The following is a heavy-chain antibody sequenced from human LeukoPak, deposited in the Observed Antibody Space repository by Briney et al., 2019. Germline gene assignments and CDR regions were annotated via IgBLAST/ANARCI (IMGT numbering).Heavy chain of an antibody. D-gene: IGHD2-21*01. CDR2: MNPNSGNT. Sequence: ASVKVSCKASGYTFTTYDINWVRQAAGQGLEWMAWMNPNSGNTGYAQKFQGRVTMTRNTSISTAYMELSSLRSEDTAVYYCARVAGNCGGDCYRLVYWGQGTLVTVSS. V-gene: IGHV1-8*01. J-gene: IGHJ4*02. CDR1: GYTFTTYD. CDR3: ARVAGNCGGDCYRLVY.